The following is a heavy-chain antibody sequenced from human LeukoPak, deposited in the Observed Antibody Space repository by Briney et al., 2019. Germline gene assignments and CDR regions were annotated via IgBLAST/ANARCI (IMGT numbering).Heavy chain of an antibody. V-gene: IGHV1-8*01. CDR3: ARGRWGYSGYDGAFDI. CDR2: MNPNSGNT. Sequence: GASVKVSCKASGYTFTSYDINWVRQATGQGLEWMGWMNPNSGNTGYAQKFQGRVTMTRNTSISTAYMELSSLRSEDTAVYYCARGRWGYSGYDGAFDIWGQGTMVTVSS. CDR1: GYTFTSYD. J-gene: IGHJ3*02. D-gene: IGHD5-12*01.